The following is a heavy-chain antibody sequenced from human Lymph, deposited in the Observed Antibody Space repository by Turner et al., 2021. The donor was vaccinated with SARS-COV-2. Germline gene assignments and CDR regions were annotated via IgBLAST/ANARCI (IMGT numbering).Heavy chain of an antibody. Sequence: AQLVQSGAEVKRPGSSVKVSCQASGGTFSTYTISWARQAPGQGLEWMGGIIPIFGTANYAQKFQGRVTITADETTSTAYMELSSLRSEDTAVYYCTRGETIAAHYDYWGQGTLVTVSS. J-gene: IGHJ4*02. CDR2: IIPIFGTA. V-gene: IGHV1-69*01. D-gene: IGHD6-6*01. CDR1: GGTFSTYT. CDR3: TRGETIAAHYDY.